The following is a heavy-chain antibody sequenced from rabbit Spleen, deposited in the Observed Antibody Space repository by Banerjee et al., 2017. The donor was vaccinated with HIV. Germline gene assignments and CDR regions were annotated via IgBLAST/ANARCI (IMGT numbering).Heavy chain of an antibody. CDR2: INIVTGKS. CDR1: GFSFSDKDV. J-gene: IGHJ3*01. CDR3: YRDDTVRYNRLNL. V-gene: IGHV1S45*01. D-gene: IGHD7-1*01. Sequence: QERLVESGGGLVKPEGSLKLSCTASGFSFSDKDVMCWVRQAPGKGLEWIACINIVTGKSVYASWAKGRFIMSRTSSTTVTLQMTSLTAADTATYFCYRDDTVRYNRLNLWGPGTLVTVS.